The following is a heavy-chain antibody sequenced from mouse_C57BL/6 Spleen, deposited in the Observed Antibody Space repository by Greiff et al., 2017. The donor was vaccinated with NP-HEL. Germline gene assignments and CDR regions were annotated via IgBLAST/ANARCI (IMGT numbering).Heavy chain of an antibody. CDR3: ARRVLRGYFDV. Sequence: EVQLVESGGGLVKPGGSLKLSCAASGFTFSSYTMSWVRQTPEKRLEWVATISGGGGNTYYPDSVKGRFTISRDNAKNTLYLQMSSLRSEDTALYYCARRVLRGYFDVWGTGTTVTVSS. CDR1: GFTFSSYT. V-gene: IGHV5-9*01. D-gene: IGHD1-1*01. J-gene: IGHJ1*03. CDR2: ISGGGGNT.